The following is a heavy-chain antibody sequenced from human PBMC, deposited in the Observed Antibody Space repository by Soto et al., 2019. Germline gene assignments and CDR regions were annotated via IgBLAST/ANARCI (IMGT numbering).Heavy chain of an antibody. CDR3: ARDTHQYDSSGGNWFDP. J-gene: IGHJ5*02. D-gene: IGHD3-22*01. CDR1: GFTFSSYG. CDR2: IWYDGSNK. V-gene: IGHV3-33*01. Sequence: GGSLRLSCAASGFTFSSYGMHWVRQAPGKGLEWVAVIWYDGSNKYYADSVKGRFTISRDNSKNTLYLQMNSLRAEDTAVYYCARDTHQYDSSGGNWFDPWGQGTLVTVSS.